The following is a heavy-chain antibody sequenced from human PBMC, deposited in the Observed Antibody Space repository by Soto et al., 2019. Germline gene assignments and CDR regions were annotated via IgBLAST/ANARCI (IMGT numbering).Heavy chain of an antibody. CDR1: GISVSTSDYY. J-gene: IGHJ4*02. D-gene: IGHD2-15*01. CDR2: IYYSGST. V-gene: IGHV4-39*01. CDR3: AGFVVPASRNSDFDY. Sequence: SETLSLTCTVSGISVSTSDYYWGWVRQPPGKGLDWIGNIYYSGSTFYNPSLRSRVTLSVDTSKNQFSLRLNSVTVADTAVCFCAGFVVPASRNSDFDYWGQGTLVTVSS.